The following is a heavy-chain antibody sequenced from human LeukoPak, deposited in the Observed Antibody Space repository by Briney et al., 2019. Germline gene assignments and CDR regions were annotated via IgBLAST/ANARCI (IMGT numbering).Heavy chain of an antibody. V-gene: IGHV4-39*07. D-gene: IGHD6-13*01. J-gene: IGHJ3*02. CDR3: ARVGVGYHIAAVGSAFDI. Sequence: SETLSLTCTVSGGSISSSSYYWGWIRQPPGKGLEWIGSIYYSGSTYYNPSLKSRVTISVDTSKNQFSLKLSSLTAADTAVYYCARVGVGYHIAAVGSAFDIWGQGTMVTVSS. CDR2: IYYSGST. CDR1: GGSISSSSYY.